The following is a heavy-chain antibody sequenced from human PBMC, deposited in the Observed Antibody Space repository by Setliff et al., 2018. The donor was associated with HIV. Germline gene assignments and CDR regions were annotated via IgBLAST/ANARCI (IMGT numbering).Heavy chain of an antibody. V-gene: IGHV4-39*01. CDR2: ISYSGHI. Sequence: SETLSLTCTVSGGSISSSNHYWGWIRQPTGEGLEWIGAISYSGHIYFNSSLKSRVTIYLDTSKRQLSLRLTSVTAAGTAVYYCARHVILLEWLSYFYMDVWGKGATVTVSS. CDR1: GGSISSSNHY. CDR3: ARHVILLEWLSYFYMDV. D-gene: IGHD6-19*01. J-gene: IGHJ6*03.